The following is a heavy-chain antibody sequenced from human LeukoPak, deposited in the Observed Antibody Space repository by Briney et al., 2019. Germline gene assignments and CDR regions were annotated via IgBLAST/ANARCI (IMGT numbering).Heavy chain of an antibody. J-gene: IGHJ4*02. V-gene: IGHV3-23*01. Sequence: GGSLRLSCAASGFXFSTYAMTWVRQAPGKGLEWVSAISPSGNSIYYVDSVKGRFTISRDNSKNTLYLQMNSLRAEDTAVYYCAKNTMNPYYDYWGQGTLVTVSS. CDR3: AKNTMNPYYDY. D-gene: IGHD1-14*01. CDR1: GFXFSTYA. CDR2: ISPSGNSI.